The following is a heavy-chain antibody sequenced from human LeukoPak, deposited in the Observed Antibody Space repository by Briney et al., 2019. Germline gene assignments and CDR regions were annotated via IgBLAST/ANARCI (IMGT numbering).Heavy chain of an antibody. CDR3: AKVTGRIAVAGKGQPFYFDY. CDR2: ISSSSSYI. Sequence: GGSLRLSCAASGFTFSSYSMNWVRQAPGKGLEWVSSISSSSSYIYYADSVKGRFTISRDNSKNTLYLQMNSLRAEDTAVYYCAKVTGRIAVAGKGQPFYFDYWGQGTLVTVSS. CDR1: GFTFSSYS. V-gene: IGHV3-21*04. J-gene: IGHJ4*02. D-gene: IGHD6-19*01.